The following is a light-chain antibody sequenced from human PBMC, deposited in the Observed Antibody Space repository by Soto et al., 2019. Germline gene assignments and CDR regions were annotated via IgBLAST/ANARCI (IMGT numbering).Light chain of an antibody. CDR3: QQTYSTLVS. CDR2: DAS. Sequence: DIQMTQSPSSLSASVGDRVTITCRSSQTISTFLHWFQQKPGKAPNLLIYDASSLQSGVPSRFSGSGSGTDFTLTISSLQPEDFGTYYCQQTYSTLVSFGGGTKVEMK. CDR1: QTISTF. J-gene: IGKJ4*01. V-gene: IGKV1-39*01.